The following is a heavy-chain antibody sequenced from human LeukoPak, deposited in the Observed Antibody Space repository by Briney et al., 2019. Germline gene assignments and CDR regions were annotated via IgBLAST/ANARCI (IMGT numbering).Heavy chain of an antibody. V-gene: IGHV6-1*01. CDR3: ATSPVDYYYYGMDV. D-gene: IGHD2-21*01. CDR2: TYYRSKWYN. Sequence: SQTLSLTCVISGDSVSSNSASWNWIRQSPSRGLEWLGRTYYRSKWYNDYAASVKSRITINPDTSKNQFSLQLNSVTPEDSAVYYCATSPVDYYYYGMDVWGQGTTVTVSS. CDR1: GDSVSSNSAS. J-gene: IGHJ6*02.